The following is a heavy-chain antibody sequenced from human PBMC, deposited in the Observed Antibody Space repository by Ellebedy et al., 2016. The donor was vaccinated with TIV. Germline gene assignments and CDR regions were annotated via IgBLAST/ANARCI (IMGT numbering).Heavy chain of an antibody. J-gene: IGHJ4*02. CDR1: GYTFTSYG. CDR2: ISAYTGNT. V-gene: IGHV1-18*01. Sequence: ASVKVSCKASGYTFTSYGISWLRQAPGQGLEWMGWISAYTGNTDYAQKFQGRVTVTTDTSTSTAYMELRRRRSDDTAVYYCARDMVQGMVARYLWFDYWGQGTLVTVSS. D-gene: IGHD5-12*01. CDR3: ARDMVQGMVARYLWFDY.